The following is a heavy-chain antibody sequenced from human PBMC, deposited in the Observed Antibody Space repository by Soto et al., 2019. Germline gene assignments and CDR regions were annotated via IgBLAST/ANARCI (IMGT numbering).Heavy chain of an antibody. CDR1: GGSFSGYI. D-gene: IGHD1-26*01. CDR2: INHSGSS. V-gene: IGHV4-34*01. Sequence: SETVSLTCAVSGGSFSGYIWPWIRQTPGKGLQWIGQINHSGSSIYNPSLKNRVTISTMSNNKFSLELSSVTAADTAVYYCTRGLFSGSSYSGSWYYFDSWGQGTMVTVSS. J-gene: IGHJ4*02. CDR3: TRGLFSGSSYSGSWYYFDS.